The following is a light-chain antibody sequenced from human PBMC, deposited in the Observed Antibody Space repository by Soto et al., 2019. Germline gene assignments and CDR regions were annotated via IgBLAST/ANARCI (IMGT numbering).Light chain of an antibody. CDR1: QGMRNE. CDR2: AAS. V-gene: IGKV1-6*01. Sequence: AIQMTQSPSSLSASVGDRVTITCRASQGMRNELSWFQQRPGNAPTLLISAASRLQSGVPSRFSGRGSGTDFTLTISSLQPEDFATYYCLQDYDYPRTFGQGTKVDIK. J-gene: IGKJ1*01. CDR3: LQDYDYPRT.